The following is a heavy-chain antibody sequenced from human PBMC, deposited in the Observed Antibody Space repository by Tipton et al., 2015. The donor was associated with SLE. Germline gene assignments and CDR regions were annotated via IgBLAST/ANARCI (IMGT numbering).Heavy chain of an antibody. J-gene: IGHJ6*03. CDR1: GGSISSGSYY. D-gene: IGHD7-27*01. Sequence: TLSLTCTVSGGSISSGSYYWSWIRQPAGKGLEWNGRIYTSGSTNYNPSLKSRVTISVDTSKNQFSLKLSSVTAADTAVYYCARGAGDDYYYYYMDVWGKGTTVTVSS. CDR3: ARGAGDDYYYYYMDV. CDR2: IYTSGST. V-gene: IGHV4-61*02.